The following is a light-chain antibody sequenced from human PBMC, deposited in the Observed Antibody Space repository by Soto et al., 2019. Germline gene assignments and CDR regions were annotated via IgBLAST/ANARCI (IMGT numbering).Light chain of an antibody. J-gene: IGKJ5*01. CDR1: QSVSSH. CDR2: DAS. V-gene: IGKV3-11*01. Sequence: EIVLTQSPATLSLSPGERAIVSCRASQSVSSHLAWYQQKRGQAPRLLIYDASSRASGIPARFSGSGSGTDFTLTISSLEPEDFAVYYCQQGGNWPLTFGQGTRLEIK. CDR3: QQGGNWPLT.